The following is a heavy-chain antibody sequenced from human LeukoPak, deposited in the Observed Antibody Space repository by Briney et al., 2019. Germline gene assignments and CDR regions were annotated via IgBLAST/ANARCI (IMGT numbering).Heavy chain of an antibody. CDR1: GCSISSYY. J-gene: IGHJ6*02. V-gene: IGHV4-4*07. Sequence: SETLSLTCTVSGCSISSYYWSWIRQPAGKGLEWIGRIYTSGSTNYNPSLKGRVTMSVDTSKNQFSLKLSSVTAAETAVYYCARDSGSGSYRRYYYYYGMDVWGQGTTVTVSS. CDR3: ARDSGSGSYRRYYYYYGMDV. D-gene: IGHD3-10*01. CDR2: IYTSGST.